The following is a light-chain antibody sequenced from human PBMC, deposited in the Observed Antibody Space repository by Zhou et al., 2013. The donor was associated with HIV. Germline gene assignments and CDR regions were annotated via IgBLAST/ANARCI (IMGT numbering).Light chain of an antibody. J-gene: IGKJ1*01. CDR2: AAS. CDR3: QQSYSTPWT. V-gene: IGKV1-39*01. Sequence: DIQMTQSPSTLSASVGDRVTITCRASQSISSWLAWYQQKPGKAPKLLIYAASSLESGVPSRFSGSGSGTDFSLTISSLQPEDFATYYCQQSYSTPWTFGQRDQGGNQT. CDR1: QSISSW.